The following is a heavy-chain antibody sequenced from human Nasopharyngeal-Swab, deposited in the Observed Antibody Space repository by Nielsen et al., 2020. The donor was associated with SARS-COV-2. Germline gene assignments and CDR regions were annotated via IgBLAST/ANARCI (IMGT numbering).Heavy chain of an antibody. V-gene: IGHV3-53*01. CDR2: IYSGGST. D-gene: IGHD1-26*01. J-gene: IGHJ4*02. CDR3: ARDVGGSYST. Sequence: GGSLKISCAASGFTVSSNYMSWVRQAPGKGLEWVSVIYSGGSTYYADSVKGRFTISRDNSKNTLYLQMNSLRAEDTAVYYCARDVGGSYSTWGQGTLVTVSS. CDR1: GFTVSSNY.